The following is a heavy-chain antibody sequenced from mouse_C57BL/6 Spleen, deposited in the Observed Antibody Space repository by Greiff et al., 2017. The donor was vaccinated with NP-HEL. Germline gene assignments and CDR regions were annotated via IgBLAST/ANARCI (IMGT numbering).Heavy chain of an antibody. J-gene: IGHJ4*01. CDR3: ARYYGVYYAMDY. CDR2: IDPSDSET. D-gene: IGHD1-1*02. CDR1: GYTFTSYW. V-gene: IGHV1-52*01. Sequence: QVQLQQPGAELVRPGSSVKLSCKASGYTFTSYWMHWVKQRPIQGLEWIGNIDPSDSETHYNQKFKDKATLTVDKSSSTAYMQLSSLTSEDSAVYYWARYYGVYYAMDYWGQGTSVTVSS.